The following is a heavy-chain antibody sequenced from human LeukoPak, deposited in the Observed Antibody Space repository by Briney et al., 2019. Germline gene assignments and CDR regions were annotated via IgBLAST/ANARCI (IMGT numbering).Heavy chain of an antibody. D-gene: IGHD3-22*01. CDR2: INPNSGGT. J-gene: IGHJ4*02. CDR1: GYTFTCYY. CDR3: ARVLERYYYDSSGYRGYYFDY. V-gene: IGHV1-2*02. Sequence: GASVKVSCKASGYTFTCYYMHWVRQAPGQGLEWMGWINPNSGGTNYAQKFQGRVTMTRDTSISTAYMELSRLRSDDTAVYYCARVLERYYYDSSGYRGYYFDYWGQGTLVTVSS.